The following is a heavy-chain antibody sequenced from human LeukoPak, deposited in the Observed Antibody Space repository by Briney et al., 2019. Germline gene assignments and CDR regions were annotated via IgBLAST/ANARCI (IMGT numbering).Heavy chain of an antibody. V-gene: IGHV3-48*03. CDR3: ARGRGRWLQLRDNWFDP. CDR1: GFTFSSYE. CDR2: ISSSGSTI. Sequence: GGSLRLSCAASGFTFSSYEMNWVRQAPGKGMEWVSYISSSGSTIYYADSVKGRLTISRDNAKNSLYLQMNSLRAEDTAVYYCARGRGRWLQLRDNWFDPWGQGTLVTVSS. D-gene: IGHD5-24*01. J-gene: IGHJ5*02.